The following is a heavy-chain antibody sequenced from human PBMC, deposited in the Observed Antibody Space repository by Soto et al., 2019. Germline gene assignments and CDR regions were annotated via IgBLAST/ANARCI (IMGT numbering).Heavy chain of an antibody. V-gene: IGHV3-33*01. CDR3: ARDPGGDGYNTVFDY. D-gene: IGHD3-16*01. J-gene: IGHJ4*02. CDR1: GFTFSSYG. Sequence: QVQLVESGGGVVQPGRSLRLSCAASGFTFSSYGMHWVRQAPGKGLEWVAVIWYDGSNKYYADSVKGRFTISRDNSKNTLYLQMNSLRAEDTAVYYGARDPGGDGYNTVFDYWGQGTLVTVSS. CDR2: IWYDGSNK.